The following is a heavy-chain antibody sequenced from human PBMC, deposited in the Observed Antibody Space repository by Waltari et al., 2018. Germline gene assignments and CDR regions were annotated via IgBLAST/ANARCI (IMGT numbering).Heavy chain of an antibody. D-gene: IGHD3-10*01. CDR2: ISADGNTK. V-gene: IGHV3-30*01. CDR3: ARGLYYVSGSYIHDS. CDR1: GFTFTSYA. J-gene: IGHJ4*02. Sequence: QVQLVESGGGVVQPGRSLSLSCAASGFTFTSYAMHWVRQAPGKGLEWVAVISADGNTKYYADSVKGRFTISRDNSKNTLFLQMNSLRAEDTAVFFCARGLYYVSGSYIHDSWGQGTLVTVSS.